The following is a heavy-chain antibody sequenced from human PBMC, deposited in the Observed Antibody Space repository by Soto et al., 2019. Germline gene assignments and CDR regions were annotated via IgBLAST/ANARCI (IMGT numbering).Heavy chain of an antibody. Sequence: VQLVDSGGGLVQPGGSLRLSCVASGFTVSAHDMTWVRQAPGKGLEWVSVIYTGGGTHYAASVKGRSIISRDSSNNTVYLRMNRVRVEDTAMYYCARDRDGLRFDPWGQGTLVTVSS. CDR2: IYTGGGT. V-gene: IGHV3-66*01. CDR3: ARDRDGLRFDP. J-gene: IGHJ5*02. D-gene: IGHD2-21*02. CDR1: GFTVSAHD.